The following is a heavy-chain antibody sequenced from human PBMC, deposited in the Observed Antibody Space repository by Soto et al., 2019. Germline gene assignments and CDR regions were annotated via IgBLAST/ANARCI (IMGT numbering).Heavy chain of an antibody. D-gene: IGHD5-18*01. J-gene: IGHJ4*02. Sequence: PGGSLRLSCAASGFTVSSNYMSWVRQAPGKGLEWVSVIYSGGSTYYADSVKGRFTISRDNSKNTLYLQMNSLRAEDTAVYYCARWSAMDPSFDYWGQGTLVTVSS. V-gene: IGHV3-66*01. CDR1: GFTVSSNY. CDR3: ARWSAMDPSFDY. CDR2: IYSGGST.